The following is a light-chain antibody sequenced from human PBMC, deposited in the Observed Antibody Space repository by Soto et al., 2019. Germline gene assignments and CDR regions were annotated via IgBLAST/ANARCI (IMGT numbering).Light chain of an antibody. J-gene: IGLJ1*01. CDR1: NSDVGGYNY. V-gene: IGLV2-14*01. CDR3: SSKGSGTPVV. Sequence: QSALTQPASVSGSPGQSISISCTGTNSDVGGYNYVSWYQQHPGKAPKLMIYEVSNRPSGVSNRFSGSKSGNTASLTISGLQAEDEADYYCSSKGSGTPVVFGTGTKLTVL. CDR2: EVS.